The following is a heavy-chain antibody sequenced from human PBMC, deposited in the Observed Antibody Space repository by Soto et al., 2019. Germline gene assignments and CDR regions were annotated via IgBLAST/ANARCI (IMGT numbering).Heavy chain of an antibody. J-gene: IGHJ6*02. CDR1: GGSISSGGYY. V-gene: IGHV4-31*03. CDR3: ARDRRGYYYGMDV. CDR2: IYYSGST. Sequence: PSETLSLTCTVSGGSISSGGYYWSWIRQHPGKGLEWIGYIYYSGSTYYNPSLKSRVTISVDTSKNQFSLKLSSVTAADTAVYYCARDRRGYYYGMDVWGQGTTVTAP.